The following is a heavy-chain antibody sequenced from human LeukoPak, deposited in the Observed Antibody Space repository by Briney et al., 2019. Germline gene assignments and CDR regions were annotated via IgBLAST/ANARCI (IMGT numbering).Heavy chain of an antibody. J-gene: IGHJ6*03. Sequence: GGSLRLSCAASGFTFAMSWVRQAPGKGLEWVTAFSGSGGSTYYADSVKGRFTISRDNSKNTLYLQMNSLRAEDTAVYYCAKGTVAIVVYYYMDVWGKGTTVTVSS. V-gene: IGHV3-23*01. CDR3: AKGTVAIVVYYYMDV. CDR2: FSGSGGST. CDR1: GFTFA. D-gene: IGHD3-16*02.